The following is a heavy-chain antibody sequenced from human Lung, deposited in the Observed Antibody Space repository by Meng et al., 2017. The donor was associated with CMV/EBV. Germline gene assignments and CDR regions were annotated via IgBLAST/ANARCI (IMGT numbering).Heavy chain of an antibody. J-gene: IGHJ3*01. CDR3: ARGMNDDFWSGAVDV. D-gene: IGHD3-3*01. V-gene: IGHV1-8*01. CDR2: MNANSGTT. CDR1: GYTFTSYD. Sequence: ASVXVSXKASGYTFTSYDINWVRQAPGQGLEWMGWMNANSGTTGYDQKFEGRVTMTRDTSISSAFMELSSLTSEDTAVYYCARGMNDDFWSGAVDVWGQGTMVTVSS.